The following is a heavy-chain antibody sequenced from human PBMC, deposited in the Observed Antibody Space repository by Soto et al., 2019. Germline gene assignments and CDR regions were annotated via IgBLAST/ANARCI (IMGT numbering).Heavy chain of an antibody. V-gene: IGHV1-2*02. Sequence: QVQLVQSGAEVKKPGASVKVSCKASGYTFTGYYMHWVRQAPGQGLEWMGWINPNSGGTNYAQKFQGGVTMTRDTSISTAYMELSRLRSDDTAVYYCARDLGIVGATVAFDIWGQGTMVTVSS. CDR1: GYTFTGYY. D-gene: IGHD1-26*01. CDR2: INPNSGGT. CDR3: ARDLGIVGATVAFDI. J-gene: IGHJ3*02.